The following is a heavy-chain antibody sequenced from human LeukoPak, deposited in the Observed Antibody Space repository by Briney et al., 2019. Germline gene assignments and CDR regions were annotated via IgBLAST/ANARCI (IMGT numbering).Heavy chain of an antibody. Sequence: SQTLSLTCTVSGGSISSGSYYWSWIRQPAGKGLEWIGRIYTSGSTNYNPSLKSRVTISVDTSKNQFSLKLSSVTAADTAVYYCARVTPAPGYNWKSNHLAYYYYYGMDVWGQVTTVTVSS. J-gene: IGHJ6*02. CDR2: IYTSGST. V-gene: IGHV4-61*02. CDR1: GGSISSGSYY. D-gene: IGHD1-20*01. CDR3: ARVTPAPGYNWKSNHLAYYYYYGMDV.